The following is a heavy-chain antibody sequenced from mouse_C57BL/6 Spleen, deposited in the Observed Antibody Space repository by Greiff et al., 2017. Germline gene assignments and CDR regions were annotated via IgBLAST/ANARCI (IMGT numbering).Heavy chain of an antibody. J-gene: IGHJ1*03. CDR3: ARDYYGSSSGYWYFDV. CDR2: ISDGGSYT. V-gene: IGHV5-4*01. CDR1: GFTFSSYA. D-gene: IGHD1-1*01. Sequence: EVQRVESGGGLVKPGGSLKLSCAASGFTFSSYAMSWVRQTPEKRLEWVATISDGGSYTYYPDNVKGRFTISRDTAKNNLYLQMSHRTSEDTAMYYCARDYYGSSSGYWYFDVWGTGTTVTVSS.